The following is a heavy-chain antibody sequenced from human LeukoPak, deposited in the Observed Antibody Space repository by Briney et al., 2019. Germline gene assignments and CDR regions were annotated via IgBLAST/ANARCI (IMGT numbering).Heavy chain of an antibody. J-gene: IGHJ4*02. CDR1: GGTFSSYT. V-gene: IGHV1-2*02. CDR2: INPNSGGT. D-gene: IGHD2-15*01. CDR3: ARLYCSGGSCYSDTVAY. Sequence: ASVKVSCKASGGTFSSYTISWVRQAPGQGLEWMGWINPNSGGTNYAQKFQGRVTMTRDTSISTAYMELSRLRSDDTAVYYCARLYCSGGSCYSDTVAYWGQGTLVTVSS.